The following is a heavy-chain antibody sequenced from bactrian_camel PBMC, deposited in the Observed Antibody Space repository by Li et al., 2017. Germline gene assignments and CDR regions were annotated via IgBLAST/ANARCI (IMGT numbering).Heavy chain of an antibody. D-gene: IGHD7*01. CDR1: RFTFSTYS. J-gene: IGHJ7*01. CDR2: IDSLGTT. V-gene: IGHV3S55*01. Sequence: VQLVESGGGSVQAGGSLTLSCAHSRFTFSTYSILWFRQAPGREREGVAVIDSLGTTNYADSVKGRFTISKGTVPHTLYLQMDNLKPEDSAMYYCGAPAFNRPGGVCDIRYTMDIWGKGTQVTVS.